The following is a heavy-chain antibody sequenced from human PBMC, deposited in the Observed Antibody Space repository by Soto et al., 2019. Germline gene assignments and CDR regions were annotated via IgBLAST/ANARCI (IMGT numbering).Heavy chain of an antibody. J-gene: IGHJ3*02. CDR1: GGTFSSYA. Sequence: SVKVSGKASGGTFSSYAISWVRQAPGQGLEWMGGIIPIFGTANYAQKFQGRVTITADKSTSTAYMELSSLRSEDTAVYYCARVRGAHYDFWSGYRTGAFDIWGQGTMVTVSS. CDR3: ARVRGAHYDFWSGYRTGAFDI. CDR2: IIPIFGTA. D-gene: IGHD3-3*01. V-gene: IGHV1-69*06.